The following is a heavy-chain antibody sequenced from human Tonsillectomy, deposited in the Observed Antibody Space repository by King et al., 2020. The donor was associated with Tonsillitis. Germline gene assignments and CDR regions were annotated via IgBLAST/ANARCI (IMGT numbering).Heavy chain of an antibody. J-gene: IGHJ6*02. Sequence: QLVQSGPEVKKPGTSVKVSCKASGFTFTSSAVQWVRQARGQRLEWIGWIVVGSGNTNYAQKFQERVTITRDMSTSTAYMELSSLRSEDTAVYYCAAGLGYCSSTSCYNYYYGMDVWGQGTTVTVSS. CDR3: AAGLGYCSSTSCYNYYYGMDV. CDR2: IVVGSGNT. V-gene: IGHV1-58*01. CDR1: GFTFTSSA. D-gene: IGHD2-2*02.